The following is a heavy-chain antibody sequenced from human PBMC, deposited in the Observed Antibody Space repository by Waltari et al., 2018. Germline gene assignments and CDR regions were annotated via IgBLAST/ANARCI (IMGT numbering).Heavy chain of an antibody. D-gene: IGHD3-10*01. CDR1: YY. V-gene: IGHV4-39*01. Sequence: YYWAWIRQTPGKGLAWIGSGYYNGNTYYNPSLKSRVTISLDTSKNQLSLKVSSVTVADTAIYFCARNMESPYNAPYYFYYMDVWGKGTTVTVSS. J-gene: IGHJ6*03. CDR2: GYYNGNT. CDR3: ARNMESPYNAPYYFYYMDV.